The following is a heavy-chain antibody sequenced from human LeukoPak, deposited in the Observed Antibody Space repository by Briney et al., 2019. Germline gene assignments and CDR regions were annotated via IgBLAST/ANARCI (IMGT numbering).Heavy chain of an antibody. CDR3: ARQQSYYYYMDV. CDR1: GFTFSDYY. V-gene: IGHV3-11*04. J-gene: IGHJ6*03. Sequence: GGSLRLSCAASGFTFSDYYMSWIRQAPGKGLEWVSYISSSGSTIYYADSVKGRFTISRDNAKNSLYLQMNSLRAVDTAVYYCARQQSYYYYMDVWGKGTTVTVSS. CDR2: ISSSGSTI. D-gene: IGHD4-11*01.